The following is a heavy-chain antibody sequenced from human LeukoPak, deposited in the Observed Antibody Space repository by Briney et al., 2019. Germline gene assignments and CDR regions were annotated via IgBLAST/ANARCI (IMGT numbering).Heavy chain of an antibody. J-gene: IGHJ3*02. CDR1: GFTFSDYY. Sequence: GGSLRLSCAASGFTFSDYYMSWIRQAPGKGLEWVSYISSSGSTIYYADSVKGRSTISRDNAKNSLYLQMNSLRAEDTAVYYCARDTPPAWCSSTSCYESGAFDIWGQGTMVTVSS. CDR3: ARDTPPAWCSSTSCYESGAFDI. V-gene: IGHV3-11*04. CDR2: ISSSGSTI. D-gene: IGHD2-2*01.